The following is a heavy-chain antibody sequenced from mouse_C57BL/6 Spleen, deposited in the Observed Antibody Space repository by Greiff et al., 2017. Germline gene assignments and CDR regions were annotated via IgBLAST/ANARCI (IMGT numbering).Heavy chain of an antibody. J-gene: IGHJ4*01. CDR1: GNTFTDYN. CDR2: INPNNGGT. CDR3: ARMRTRGNYEDYYAMDY. V-gene: IGHV1-22*01. Sequence: EVQLQESGPELVKPGASVKMSCKASGNTFTDYNMHWVKQSHGKSLEWIGYINPNNGGTSYNQKFKGKATLTVNKSSSTAYMELRSLTSEDTAVYYCARMRTRGNYEDYYAMDYWGQGTSVTVSS. D-gene: IGHD2-1*01.